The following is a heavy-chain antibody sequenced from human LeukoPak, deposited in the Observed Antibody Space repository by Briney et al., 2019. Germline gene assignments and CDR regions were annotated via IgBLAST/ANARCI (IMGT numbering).Heavy chain of an antibody. Sequence: ESSVKVSCKASGGTFSSYAISWVRQAPGQGLEWMGGIIPIFGTANYAQKFQGRVTITTDESTSTAYMELSSLRSEDTAVYYCASGRSYYGSGSYYWFDPWGQGTLVTVSS. V-gene: IGHV1-69*05. CDR1: GGTFSSYA. J-gene: IGHJ5*02. CDR3: ASGRSYYGSGSYYWFDP. CDR2: IIPIFGTA. D-gene: IGHD3-10*01.